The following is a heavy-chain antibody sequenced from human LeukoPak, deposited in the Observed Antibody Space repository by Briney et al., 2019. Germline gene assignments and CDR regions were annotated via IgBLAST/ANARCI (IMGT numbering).Heavy chain of an antibody. CDR3: AELGITMIGGV. J-gene: IGHJ6*03. V-gene: IGHV3-48*03. Sequence: GGSLRLSCAASGFTFSSYEMNWVRQAPGKGLEWVSYISGSCSTIYYADSVKGRFTISRDNAKNSLYLQMNSLSAEDTAVYSCAELGITMIGGVWGKGTTVTISS. CDR1: GFTFSSYE. CDR2: ISGSCSTI. D-gene: IGHD3-10*02.